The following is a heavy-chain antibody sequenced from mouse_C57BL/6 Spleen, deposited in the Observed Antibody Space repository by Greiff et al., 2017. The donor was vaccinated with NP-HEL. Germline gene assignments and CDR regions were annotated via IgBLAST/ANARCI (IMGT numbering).Heavy chain of an antibody. CDR2: ISSGSSTI. CDR1: GFTFSDYG. Sequence: EVKLQESGGGLVKPGGSLKLSCAASGFTFSDYGMHWVRQAPEKGLEWVAYISSGSSTIYYADTVKGRFTISRDNAKNTLFLQMTSLRSEDTAMYYCARPGITTVVMDYWGQGTSVTVSS. V-gene: IGHV5-17*01. D-gene: IGHD1-1*01. CDR3: ARPGITTVVMDY. J-gene: IGHJ4*01.